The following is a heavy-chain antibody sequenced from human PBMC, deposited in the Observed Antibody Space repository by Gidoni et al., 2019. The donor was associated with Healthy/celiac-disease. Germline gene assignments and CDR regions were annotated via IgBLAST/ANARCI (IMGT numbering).Heavy chain of an antibody. CDR3: AKEGVSGSCFYYFDY. D-gene: IGHD1-26*01. Sequence: QVQLVESGGGVVQLGRSLRASGAASGCTFRSSGIHWFRQAPGKGLEWVAVISYDGSKKYYAYSVKGRFTISRDNSKNTLYLQMNSLRAEDTAVYYCAKEGVSGSCFYYFDYWGQGTLVTVSS. CDR1: GCTFRSSG. V-gene: IGHV3-30*18. CDR2: ISYDGSKK. J-gene: IGHJ4*02.